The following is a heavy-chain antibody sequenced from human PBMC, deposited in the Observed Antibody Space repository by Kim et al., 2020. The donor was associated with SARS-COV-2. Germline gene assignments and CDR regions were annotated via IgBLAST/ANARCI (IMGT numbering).Heavy chain of an antibody. CDR3: ARRWELLPRWFDP. Sequence: YNPSLKSRVTISVDTSKNQCSLKLSSVTAADTAVYYCARRWELLPRWFDPWGQGTLVTVSS. D-gene: IGHD1-26*01. V-gene: IGHV4-39*01. J-gene: IGHJ5*02.